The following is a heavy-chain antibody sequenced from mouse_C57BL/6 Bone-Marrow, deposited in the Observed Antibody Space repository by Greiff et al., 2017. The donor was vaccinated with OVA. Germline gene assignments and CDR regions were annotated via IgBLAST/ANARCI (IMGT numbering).Heavy chain of an antibody. CDR3: ARQGSSGYWFAY. CDR1: GYTFTTYP. D-gene: IGHD3-2*02. CDR2: FHPYNDDT. V-gene: IGHV1-47*01. J-gene: IGHJ3*01. Sequence: QVQLKESGAELVKPGASVKMSCKASGYTFTTYPIEWMKQNHGKSLEWIGNFHPYNDDTKYNEKFKGKATLTVEKSSSTVYLELSRLTSDDSAVYYCARQGSSGYWFAYWGQGTLVTVSA.